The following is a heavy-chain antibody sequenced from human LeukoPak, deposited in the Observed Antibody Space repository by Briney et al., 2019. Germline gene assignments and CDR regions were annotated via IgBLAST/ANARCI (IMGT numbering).Heavy chain of an antibody. CDR1: GGTFSSYA. D-gene: IGHD5-12*01. J-gene: IGHJ4*02. Sequence: ASVKVSCKASGGTFSSYAISWVRQAPGQGLEWMGGIIPIFGTANYAQKFQGRVTITADESTSTAYMELSSLRSEDTAVYYCASSYSGYDVYWGQGTLVTVSS. CDR3: ASSYSGYDVY. CDR2: IIPIFGTA. V-gene: IGHV1-69*13.